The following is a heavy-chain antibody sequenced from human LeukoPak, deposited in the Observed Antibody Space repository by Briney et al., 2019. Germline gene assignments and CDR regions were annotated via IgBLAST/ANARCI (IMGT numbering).Heavy chain of an antibody. D-gene: IGHD6-6*01. CDR3: ASGTYSSSSYGAY. V-gene: IGHV3-66*01. Sequence: GGSLRLSCAASGFTVSSNYMSWVRQAPWKGLEWVSVIYSGGSTYYADSVKGRFTISRDNSKNTLYLQMNSLRAEDTAVYYCASGTYSSSSYGAYWGQGTLVTVSS. CDR2: IYSGGST. CDR1: GFTVSSNY. J-gene: IGHJ4*02.